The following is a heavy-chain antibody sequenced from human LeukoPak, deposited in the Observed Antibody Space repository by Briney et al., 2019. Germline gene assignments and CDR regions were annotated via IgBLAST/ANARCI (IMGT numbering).Heavy chain of an antibody. CDR3: LRDLNWSLDQ. D-gene: IGHD1-20*01. V-gene: IGHV3-74*01. CDR2: IKSDGITI. Sequence: GGSLRLSCAASGFTFSRHRMHWVRQAPGKGLVWVSRIKSDGITITYADSVKGRFTISRDNAKNTLYLQMNSLRAEDTAVYYCLRDLNWSLDQWGQGTLVTVSS. J-gene: IGHJ4*02. CDR1: GFTFSRHR.